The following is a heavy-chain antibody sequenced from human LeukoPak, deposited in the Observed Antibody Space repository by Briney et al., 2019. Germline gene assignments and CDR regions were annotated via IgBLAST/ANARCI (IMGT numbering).Heavy chain of an antibody. CDR3: ARISDSLSDF. J-gene: IGHJ4*02. CDR2: ISADGAAT. D-gene: IGHD2-15*01. Sequence: GGSLRLSCGASGFTFSTYAMTWVRQAPGKGLDWVSAISADGAATYYADSVKGRFTISRDNSRNTLYLQMISLRAEDSAVYYCARISDSLSDFWGQGTLVTVSS. V-gene: IGHV3-23*01. CDR1: GFTFSTYA.